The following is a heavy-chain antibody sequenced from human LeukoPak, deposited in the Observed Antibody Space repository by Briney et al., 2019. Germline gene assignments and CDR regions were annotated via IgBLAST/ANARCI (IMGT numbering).Heavy chain of an antibody. V-gene: IGHV4-39*01. J-gene: IGHJ5*02. CDR1: GGSISSSSYY. D-gene: IGHD2-2*01. CDR3: ARQAPLYCSSTSCIPRLGSWFDP. Sequence: SETLSLSCTVSGGSISSSSYYWGWIRQPPGKGLESIGSIYYSWITYYNPSLKSRVTICVDTSKHQFSLKLSSVTAADTAVYYCARQAPLYCSSTSCIPRLGSWFDPWGQGTLVTVSS. CDR2: IYYSWIT.